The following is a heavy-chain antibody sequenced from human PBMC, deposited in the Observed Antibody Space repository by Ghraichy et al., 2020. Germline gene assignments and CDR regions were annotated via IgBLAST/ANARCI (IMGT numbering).Heavy chain of an antibody. CDR1: GYTFTSYA. CDR2: INTNTGNP. CDR3: ARDHYEALWFRELSLGDYYYYMDV. Sequence: ASVKVSCKASGYTFTSYAMNWVRQAPGQGLEWMGWINTNTGNPTYAQGFTGRFVFSLDTSVSTAYLQISSLKAEDTAVYYCARDHYEALWFRELSLGDYYYYMDVWGKGTTVTVSS. J-gene: IGHJ6*03. V-gene: IGHV7-4-1*02. D-gene: IGHD3-10*01.